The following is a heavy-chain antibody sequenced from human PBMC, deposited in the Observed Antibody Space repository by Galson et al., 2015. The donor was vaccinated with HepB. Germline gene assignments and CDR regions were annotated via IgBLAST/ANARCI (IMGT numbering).Heavy chain of an antibody. J-gene: IGHJ6*02. CDR3: AKGFEWLLNYYYYGMDV. CDR1: GFIFSSYG. Sequence: SLRLSCAASGFIFSSYGMHWVRQAPGKGLEWVAVISYDGSKEIYGDSVKGRFTVSRDNSKNTLYLQINSLRIEDTAVYYCAKGFEWLLNYYYYGMDVWGQGTTVTVSS. CDR2: ISYDGSKE. V-gene: IGHV3-30*18. D-gene: IGHD3-9*01.